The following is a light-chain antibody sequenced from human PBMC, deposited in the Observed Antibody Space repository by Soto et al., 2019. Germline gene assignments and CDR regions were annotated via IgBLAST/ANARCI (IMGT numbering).Light chain of an antibody. V-gene: IGLV2-11*01. CDR2: DVT. J-gene: IGLJ1*01. Sequence: QSVLTQPRSVSGSPGQSATISCTGTSSDVGAYNYVSWYQQHPGKAPKVMIYDVTKRPSGVPDRFSASKSGNTASLTISGLQAEDEADYYCCSYAGRSYVFGTGTKVTVL. CDR3: CSYAGRSYV. CDR1: SSDVGAYNY.